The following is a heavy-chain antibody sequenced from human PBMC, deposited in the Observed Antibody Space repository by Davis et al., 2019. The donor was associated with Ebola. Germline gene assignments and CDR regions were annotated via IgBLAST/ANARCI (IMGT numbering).Heavy chain of an antibody. Sequence: GGSLRLSCTTSGFTFSNYGMHWVRRAPGKGLEWVSTHGTSGDTYYADSVKGRFTISRDNSKNTLHLQMNSLRVEDTAIYYCAKDTPNIWFDVWGQGTMVAVSS. J-gene: IGHJ3*01. CDR3: AKDTPNIWFDV. V-gene: IGHV3-23*01. CDR1: GFTFSNYG. CDR2: HGTSGDT. D-gene: IGHD2-15*01.